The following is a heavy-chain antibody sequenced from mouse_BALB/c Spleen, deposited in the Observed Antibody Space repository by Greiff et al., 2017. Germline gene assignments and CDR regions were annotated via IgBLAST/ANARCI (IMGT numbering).Heavy chain of an antibody. V-gene: IGHV5-6*02. CDR2: ISSGGSYT. CDR1: GFTFSSYG. Sequence: EVKLVESGGDLVKPGGSLKLSCAASGFTFSSYGMSWVRQTPDKRLEWVATISSGGSYTYYPDSVKGRFTISRDNAKNTLYLQMSSLKSEDTAMYYCARHGETTMITTDLFDYWGQGTTLTVSS. J-gene: IGHJ2*01. D-gene: IGHD2-4*01. CDR3: ARHGETTMITTDLFDY.